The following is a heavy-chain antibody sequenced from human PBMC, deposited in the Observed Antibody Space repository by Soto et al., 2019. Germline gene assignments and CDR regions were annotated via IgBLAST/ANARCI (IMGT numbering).Heavy chain of an antibody. V-gene: IGHV3-30*04. Sequence: QVQLVESGGGVLRPGRSLRLSFAASALTFSTHAMPWVRQAPGRGLECVSIFSLAGRNKDSAASVKGRFTTSRDTSKNTHYRQLSGLTPEDTAAYYCARGQTGITTAGGGRIDHWGQGTLVTVSS. CDR3: ARGQTGITTAGGGRIDH. CDR2: FSLAGRNK. J-gene: IGHJ4*02. D-gene: IGHD6-13*01. CDR1: ALTFSTHA.